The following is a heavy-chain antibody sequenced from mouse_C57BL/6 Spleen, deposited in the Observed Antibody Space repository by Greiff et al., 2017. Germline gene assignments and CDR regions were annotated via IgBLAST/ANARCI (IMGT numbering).Heavy chain of an antibody. CDR1: GYSFTGYF. J-gene: IGHJ3*01. V-gene: IGHV1-20*01. CDR3: ASDGYYAFAY. D-gene: IGHD2-3*01. CDR2: INPYNGDT. Sequence: EVMLVESGPELVKPGDSVKISCKASGYSFTGYFMNWVMQSHGKSLEWIGRINPYNGDTFYNQKFKGKATLTVDKSSSTAHMELRSLTSEDSAVYYCASDGYYAFAYWGQGTLVTVSA.